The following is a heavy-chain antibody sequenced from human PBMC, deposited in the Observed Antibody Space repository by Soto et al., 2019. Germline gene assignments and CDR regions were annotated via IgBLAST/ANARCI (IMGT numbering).Heavy chain of an antibody. CDR3: ARLPWSDESY. Sequence: EGQLLESGGGLVQPGGSLRLSCASSGFTFSNDGVSWVRQAPGKGLEWVSASRDSGGATFYADSVKGRFTMSRDSSRTTGFLHMNRLRSEDTAVYYCARLPWSDESYWGQGTLVTVSP. CDR1: GFTFSNDG. D-gene: IGHD2-8*02. J-gene: IGHJ4*02. V-gene: IGHV3-23*01. CDR2: SRDSGGAT.